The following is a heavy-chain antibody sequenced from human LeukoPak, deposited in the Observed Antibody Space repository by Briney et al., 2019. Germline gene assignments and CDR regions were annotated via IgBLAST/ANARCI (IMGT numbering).Heavy chain of an antibody. CDR2: MNTNSGNT. Sequence: ASVKVSCKASGYTFTSYDINWVRQATGQGLEWMGWMNTNSGNTGYAQKFQGRVTMTRNTSISTAYMELSSLRSEDTAVYYCATIYRWLRFSPFEEQMKYHFDYWGQGTLVTVSS. CDR1: GYTFTSYD. D-gene: IGHD5-12*01. J-gene: IGHJ4*02. V-gene: IGHV1-8*01. CDR3: ATIYRWLRFSPFEEQMKYHFDY.